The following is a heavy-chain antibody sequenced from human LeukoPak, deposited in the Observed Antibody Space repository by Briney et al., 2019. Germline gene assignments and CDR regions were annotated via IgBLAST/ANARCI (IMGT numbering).Heavy chain of an antibody. CDR1: AFTFSNYG. D-gene: IGHD2-21*02. Sequence: GGSLRLSCVASAFTFSNYGMHWVRQAPGKGLEWVAVISYDGSDKYYADSVKGRFTISRDNSKNTLYLQMNSLRAEDTAVYYCAKDISGGDCPDYWGQGTLVTVSS. V-gene: IGHV3-30*18. CDR2: ISYDGSDK. J-gene: IGHJ4*02. CDR3: AKDISGGDCPDY.